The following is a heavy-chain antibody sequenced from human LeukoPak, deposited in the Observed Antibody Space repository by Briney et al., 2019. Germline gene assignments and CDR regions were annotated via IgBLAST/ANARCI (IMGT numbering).Heavy chain of an antibody. CDR3: ARGAIAVAGYYYYGMDV. J-gene: IGHJ6*02. D-gene: IGHD6-19*01. Sequence: ASVKVSCKASGYTFTSYAMNWVRQAPGQGLEWMGIINPSGGSTSYAQKFQGRVTMTRDTSTSTVYMELSSLRSEDTAVYYCARGAIAVAGYYYYGMDVWGQGTTVTVSS. CDR2: INPSGGST. V-gene: IGHV1-46*01. CDR1: GYTFTSYA.